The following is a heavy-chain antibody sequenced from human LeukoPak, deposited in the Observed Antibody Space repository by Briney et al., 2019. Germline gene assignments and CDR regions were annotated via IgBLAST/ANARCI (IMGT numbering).Heavy chain of an antibody. CDR1: GGTFSSYA. D-gene: IGHD3-3*01. Sequence: SVKVSCKASGGTFSSYAISWVRQAPGQGLEWMGGIIPIFGTANYAQKFQGRVTITTDESTSTAYMELSSLRSEDTAVYYCAELRFLEWLSFPLFQNAFDYWGQGTLVTVSS. CDR3: AELRFLEWLSFPLFQNAFDY. V-gene: IGHV1-69*05. J-gene: IGHJ4*02. CDR2: IIPIFGTA.